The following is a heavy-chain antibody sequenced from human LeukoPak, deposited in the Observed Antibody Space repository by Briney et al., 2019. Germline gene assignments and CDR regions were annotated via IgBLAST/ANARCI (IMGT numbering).Heavy chain of an antibody. V-gene: IGHV1-69*13. CDR3: ARRSSLNWSLGY. Sequence: SVKVSCKASGYTFTSYGISWVRQATGQGLEWLGGIIPIFGTANYAQKFQGRVTITADESTSTAYMELSSLRSEDTAVYYCARRSSLNWSLGYWGQGTLVTVSS. J-gene: IGHJ4*02. CDR1: GYTFTSYG. CDR2: IIPIFGTA. D-gene: IGHD1-1*01.